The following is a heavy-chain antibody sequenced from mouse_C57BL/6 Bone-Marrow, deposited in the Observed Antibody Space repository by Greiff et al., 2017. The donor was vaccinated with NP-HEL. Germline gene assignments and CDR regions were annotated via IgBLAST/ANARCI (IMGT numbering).Heavy chain of an antibody. Sequence: QVQLQQSGPELVKPGASVKISCKASGYSFTSYYIHWVKQRPGQGLEWIGWIYPGSGNTKYNEKFKGKATLTADTSSSTAYMQLSSLTSEDSAVYDCGRVYYVFFDYWGQGTTLTVSS. D-gene: IGHD1-1*01. CDR2: IYPGSGNT. J-gene: IGHJ2*01. V-gene: IGHV1-66*01. CDR3: GRVYYVFFDY. CDR1: GYSFTSYY.